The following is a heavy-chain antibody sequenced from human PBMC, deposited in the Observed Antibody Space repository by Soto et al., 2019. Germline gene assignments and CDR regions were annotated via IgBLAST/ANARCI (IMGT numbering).Heavy chain of an antibody. CDR2: INHSGST. V-gene: IGHV4-34*01. CDR1: GGSFSGYY. Sequence: QVQLQQWGAGLLKPSETLSLTCAVYGGSFSGYYWSWIRQPPGKGLEWIGEINHSGSTNYNPSLKSRVTISVDTSKNQFSLKLSSVTAADTAVYYCARRRSCYSPSVWLDYWGQGTLVTVSS. D-gene: IGHD3-3*01. CDR3: ARRRSCYSPSVWLDY. J-gene: IGHJ4*02.